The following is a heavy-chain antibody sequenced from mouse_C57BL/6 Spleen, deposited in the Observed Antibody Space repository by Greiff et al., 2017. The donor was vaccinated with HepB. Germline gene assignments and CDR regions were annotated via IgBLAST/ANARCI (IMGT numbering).Heavy chain of an antibody. J-gene: IGHJ4*01. CDR2: IHPNSGST. CDR3: ASTGYYAMDY. V-gene: IGHV1-64*01. Sequence: QVQLQQPGAELVKPGASVKLSCKASGYTFTSYWMHWVKQRPGQGLEWIGMIHPNSGSTNYNKKFKSKATLTVDKSSSTAYMQLSSLTSVDSAVYYCASTGYYAMDYWGQGTSVTVSS. CDR1: GYTFTSYW. D-gene: IGHD1-1*01.